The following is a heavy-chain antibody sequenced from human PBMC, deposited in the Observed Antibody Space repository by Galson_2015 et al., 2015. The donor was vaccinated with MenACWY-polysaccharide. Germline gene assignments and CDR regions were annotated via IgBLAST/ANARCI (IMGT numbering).Heavy chain of an antibody. Sequence: SLRLSCAVSGFNFSNYWMTWVRQAPGKGLEWVANIKEDGSEKHYVDSVRGRFTISRDNALYLQMNSLRAEETAVDFCERGDYCLDVWGQGTPVTVSS. CDR2: IKEDGSEK. CDR1: GFNFSNYW. V-gene: IGHV3-7*01. CDR3: ERGDYCLDV. J-gene: IGHJ6*02.